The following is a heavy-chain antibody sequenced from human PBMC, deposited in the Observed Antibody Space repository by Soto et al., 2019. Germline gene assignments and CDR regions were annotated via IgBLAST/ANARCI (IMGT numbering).Heavy chain of an antibody. CDR3: AKDPRASITMIVVGFDY. D-gene: IGHD3-22*01. Sequence: PGGFLRLSCAASGVTFISYGMHWVRQAPGKGLEWVAVISYDGSNKYYADSVKGRFTISRDNSKNTLYLQMNSLRAEDTAVYYCAKDPRASITMIVVGFDYWGQGTLVTVSS. J-gene: IGHJ4*02. CDR1: GVTFISYG. CDR2: ISYDGSNK. V-gene: IGHV3-30*18.